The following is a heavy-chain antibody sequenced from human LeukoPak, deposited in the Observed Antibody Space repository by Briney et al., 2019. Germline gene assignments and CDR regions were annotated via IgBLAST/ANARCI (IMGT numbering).Heavy chain of an antibody. J-gene: IGHJ3*01. Sequence: GGSLRLSCAASGFTVNGSYMNWVRQAPGKGPDWVSVIYSGGSTTYAVSVKGRFTISRDNSKNMVYLQMNSLRAEDTAVYYCVRGGTSVTAPFWGQGTMVTVSS. CDR2: IYSGGST. CDR3: VRGGTSVTAPF. V-gene: IGHV3-66*01. D-gene: IGHD2-21*02. CDR1: GFTVNGSY.